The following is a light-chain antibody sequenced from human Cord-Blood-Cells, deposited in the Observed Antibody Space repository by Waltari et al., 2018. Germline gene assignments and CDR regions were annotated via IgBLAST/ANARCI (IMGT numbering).Light chain of an antibody. CDR3: AAWDDSLSGYV. CDR1: SSNIGSNY. V-gene: IGLV1-47*01. J-gene: IGLJ1*01. Sequence: QSVLTQPPSASGTPGQWVTISCSGSSSNIGSNYVSCYQQLPGTAPKLLIYRNNQRPSGVPDRFSGSKSGTSASLAISGLRSEDEADYYCAAWDDSLSGYVFGTGTKVTVL. CDR2: RNN.